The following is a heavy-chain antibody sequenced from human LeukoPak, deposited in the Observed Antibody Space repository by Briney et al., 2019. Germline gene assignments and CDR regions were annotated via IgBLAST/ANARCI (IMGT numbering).Heavy chain of an antibody. Sequence: SGTLSLTCAVSGGSISSSNWWSWVRQPPGKGLEWIGEIYHSGSTNYNPSLKSRVTISVDTSKNQFSLKLSSVTAADTAVYYCARKEPNYYGSGSFDYWGQGTLVTVSS. J-gene: IGHJ4*02. D-gene: IGHD3-10*01. CDR1: GGSISSSNW. CDR3: ARKEPNYYGSGSFDY. CDR2: IYHSGST. V-gene: IGHV4-4*02.